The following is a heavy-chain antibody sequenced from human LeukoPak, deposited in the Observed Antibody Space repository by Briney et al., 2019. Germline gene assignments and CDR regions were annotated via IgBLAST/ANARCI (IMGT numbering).Heavy chain of an antibody. CDR3: ARADPFYSGSYLGY. J-gene: IGHJ4*02. CDR2: INPNTGDT. CDR1: GYTFTGYY. D-gene: IGHD1-26*01. V-gene: IGHV1-2*02. Sequence: ASVKVSCKASGYTFTGYYLHWVRQAPGQGLEWMGWINPNTGDTSYAQRFHGRVTMTRDTSISTAYMELRRLRSDDTAPYYCARADPFYSGSYLGYWGQGTLVTISS.